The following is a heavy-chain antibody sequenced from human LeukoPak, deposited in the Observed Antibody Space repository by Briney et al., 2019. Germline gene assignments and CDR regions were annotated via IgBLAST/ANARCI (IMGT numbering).Heavy chain of an antibody. J-gene: IGHJ4*02. CDR3: ARGPMITFGGVIVSFDY. Sequence: PGGSLRLSCAASGFTFSSYSMNWVRQAPGKGLEWVSSISCSSSYIYYADSVKGRFTISRDNAKNSLYLQMNSLRAEDTAVYYCARGPMITFGGVIVSFDYWGQGALVTVSS. CDR2: ISCSSSYI. CDR1: GFTFSSYS. D-gene: IGHD3-16*02. V-gene: IGHV3-21*01.